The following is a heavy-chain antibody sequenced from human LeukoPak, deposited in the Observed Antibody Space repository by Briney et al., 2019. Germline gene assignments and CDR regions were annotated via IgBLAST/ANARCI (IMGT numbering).Heavy chain of an antibody. Sequence: SETLSLTCAVYGGSFSGYYWSWIRQPPGKGLEWLGEINHSGSTNYNPSLKSRVTISVDTSKNQFSLKLSSVTAADTAVYYCARGLYCSGGSCYRPFDYWGQGTLVTVSS. CDR1: GGSFSGYY. CDR2: INHSGST. CDR3: ARGLYCSGGSCYRPFDY. D-gene: IGHD2-15*01. V-gene: IGHV4-34*01. J-gene: IGHJ4*02.